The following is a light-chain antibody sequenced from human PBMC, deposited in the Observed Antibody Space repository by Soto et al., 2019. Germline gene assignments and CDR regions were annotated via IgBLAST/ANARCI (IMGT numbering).Light chain of an antibody. J-gene: IGKJ5*01. Sequence: DIQMTQSPSTLSGSVGDRVTITCRASQTISSWLAWYQQKPGKAPKLLIYAASSLQSGVPSRFSGSGSGTDFTLTISSLQPEDFATFYCQQSYSTPITFGQGTRLEIK. CDR1: QTISSW. CDR2: AAS. V-gene: IGKV1-39*01. CDR3: QQSYSTPIT.